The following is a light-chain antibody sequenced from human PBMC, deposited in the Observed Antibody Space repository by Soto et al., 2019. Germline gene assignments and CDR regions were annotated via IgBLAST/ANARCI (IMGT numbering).Light chain of an antibody. CDR1: QSVSSSY. CDR2: GAS. CDR3: QQYGSSPEYT. Sequence: DIVLTQSPGTLSLSPGERATLSCRASQSVSSSYLAWYQQKPDQAPRLLIYGASSRATGIPDRFSGSGSGTDFTLTISRLEPEDFAVYYCQQYGSSPEYTFGQGTKLEIK. J-gene: IGKJ2*01. V-gene: IGKV3-20*01.